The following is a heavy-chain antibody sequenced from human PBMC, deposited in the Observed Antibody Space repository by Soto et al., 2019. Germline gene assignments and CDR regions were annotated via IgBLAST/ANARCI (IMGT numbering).Heavy chain of an antibody. CDR1: GYTFTSYY. J-gene: IGHJ5*02. D-gene: IGHD5-18*01. CDR3: AGQNPGYRFDP. Sequence: QVQLVQSGAEVKKPGASVKVSCKASGYTFTSYYMHWVRQAPGQGLEWMGIINPSGGSTSYAQKFQGRVTMTKETSTRTVYMELSSMRYEDTAVYYCAGQNPGYRFDPWGQGPLVNVSS. CDR2: INPSGGST. V-gene: IGHV1-46*01.